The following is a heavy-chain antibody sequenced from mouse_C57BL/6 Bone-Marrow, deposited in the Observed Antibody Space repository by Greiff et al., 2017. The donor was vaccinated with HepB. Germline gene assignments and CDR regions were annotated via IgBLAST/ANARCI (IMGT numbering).Heavy chain of an antibody. J-gene: IGHJ1*03. Sequence: VQLQQPGAELVKPGASVKLSCKASGYTFTSYWMQWVKQRPGQGLEWIGEIDPSDSYTNYNQKFKGKATLTVDTSSSTAYMQLSSLTSEDSAVYYCASGDYGSSYWYFDVWGTGTTVTVSS. CDR2: IDPSDSYT. V-gene: IGHV1-50*01. D-gene: IGHD1-1*01. CDR1: GYTFTSYW. CDR3: ASGDYGSSYWYFDV.